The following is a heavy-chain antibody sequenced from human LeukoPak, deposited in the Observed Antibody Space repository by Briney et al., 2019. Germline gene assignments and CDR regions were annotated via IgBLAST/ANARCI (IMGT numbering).Heavy chain of an antibody. CDR2: IMEDGSYQ. J-gene: IGHJ4*02. V-gene: IGHV3-30*04. D-gene: IGHD3-10*01. CDR1: GFTFSSYA. CDR3: ARVRGGGFRTADS. Sequence: GGSLRLSCAASGFTFSSYAMSWVRQAPGKGLDWVAVIMEDGSYQFYADSVKGRFTISRDNSKNTLFLQMNSLRSDDTAIYFCARVRGGGFRTADSWGQGTLVTVSS.